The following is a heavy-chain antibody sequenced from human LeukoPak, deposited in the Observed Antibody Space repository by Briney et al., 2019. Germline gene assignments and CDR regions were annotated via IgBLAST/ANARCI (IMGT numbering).Heavy chain of an antibody. Sequence: EASVKVSCKASGYTFTSYAMHWVRQAPGQRLEWMGWINAGNGNTKYSQKFQGRVTITRDTSASTAYMELSSLRSEDTAVYYCARVGGYYNPLIAYWGQGTLVTVSS. J-gene: IGHJ4*02. CDR1: GYTFTSYA. CDR2: INAGNGNT. V-gene: IGHV1-3*01. CDR3: ARVGGYYNPLIAY. D-gene: IGHD3-9*01.